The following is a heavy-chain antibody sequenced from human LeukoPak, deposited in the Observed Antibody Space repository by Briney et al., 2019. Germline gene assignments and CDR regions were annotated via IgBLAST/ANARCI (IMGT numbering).Heavy chain of an antibody. CDR2: ISSSSSYI. J-gene: IGHJ5*02. Sequence: GGSLRLSCAASGFTFSSYSMNWVRQAPGKGLEWVSSISSSSSYIYYADLVKGRFTISIDNAKNSLYLQMNSLRAEDTAVYYCARDQCSSTSCYGDWFDPWGQGTLVTVSS. CDR1: GFTFSSYS. D-gene: IGHD2-2*01. V-gene: IGHV3-21*01. CDR3: ARDQCSSTSCYGDWFDP.